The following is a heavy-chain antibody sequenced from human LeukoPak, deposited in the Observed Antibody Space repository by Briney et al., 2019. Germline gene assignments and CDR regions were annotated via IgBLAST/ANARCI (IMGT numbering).Heavy chain of an antibody. V-gene: IGHV3-72*01. D-gene: IGHD3-22*01. CDR2: MRNKANSYTT. CDR3: ARMHAQNYYDSSGAVYY. Sequence: GGSLRLSCAASGYTFSDHYIDWVRQAPGKGLEWVGRMRNKANSYTTENAASVKGRLTLSRDDSKRLVFLQLNSLKIEDTAVYYCARMHAQNYYDSSGAVYYWGQGTLVTVSS. J-gene: IGHJ4*02. CDR1: GYTFSDHY.